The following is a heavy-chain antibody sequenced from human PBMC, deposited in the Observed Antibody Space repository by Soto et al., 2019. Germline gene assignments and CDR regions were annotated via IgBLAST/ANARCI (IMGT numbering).Heavy chain of an antibody. Sequence: PSETLSLTCTVSGGSISSYYWIWIRQPPGKGLEWIGYIYYSGSTNYNPSLKSRVTISVDTSKNQFSLKLSSVTAADTAVYYCARSQGYCSGGSCYSPFFHYWGQGTLVTVSS. D-gene: IGHD2-15*01. V-gene: IGHV4-59*01. CDR1: GGSISSYY. J-gene: IGHJ4*02. CDR3: ARSQGYCSGGSCYSPFFHY. CDR2: IYYSGST.